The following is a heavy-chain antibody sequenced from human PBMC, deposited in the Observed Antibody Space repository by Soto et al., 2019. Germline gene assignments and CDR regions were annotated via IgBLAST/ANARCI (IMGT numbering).Heavy chain of an antibody. CDR3: ARGNFWTNGVCYRAKYYFDY. CDR2: IYYSGST. V-gene: IGHV4-31*03. Sequence: QVQLQESGPGLVKPSQTLSLTCTVSGGSISSGGYYWSWIRQHPGKGLEWIGYIYYSGSTYYNPARKSRVTIAVETSKNQFALKLSSVTAADTAVYYCARGNFWTNGVCYRAKYYFDYWGQGTLVTVSS. CDR1: GGSISSGGYY. D-gene: IGHD2-8*01. J-gene: IGHJ4*02.